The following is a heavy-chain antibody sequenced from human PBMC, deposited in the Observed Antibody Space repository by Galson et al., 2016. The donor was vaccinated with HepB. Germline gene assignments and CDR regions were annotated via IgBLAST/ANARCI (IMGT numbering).Heavy chain of an antibody. CDR2: IRSSGSPI. CDR1: GFTFSDYY. J-gene: IGHJ6*02. V-gene: IGHV3-11*01. CDR3: ARDGPTLKMDV. D-gene: IGHD2-8*01. Sequence: SLRLSCAASGFTFSDYYMSWIRQAPGKGLEWVSYIRSSGSPIYYADSVKGRFTISRDNAKNSLYLQMNSLRAEDTAVYYCARDGPTLKMDVWGQGTTVTVSS.